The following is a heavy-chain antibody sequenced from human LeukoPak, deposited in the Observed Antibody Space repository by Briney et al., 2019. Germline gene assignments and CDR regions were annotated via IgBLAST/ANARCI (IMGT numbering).Heavy chain of an antibody. CDR2: IYYSGST. D-gene: IGHD3-10*01. V-gene: IGHV4-39*01. Sequence: SETLSLTCTVSGGSISSSSYYWGWIRQPPGKGLEWIGSIYYSGSTYYNPSLKSRVTISVDTPKNQFSLKLSSVTAADTAVYYCARVRGVIGYYYMDVWGKGTTVTISS. CDR1: GGSISSSSYY. J-gene: IGHJ6*03. CDR3: ARVRGVIGYYYMDV.